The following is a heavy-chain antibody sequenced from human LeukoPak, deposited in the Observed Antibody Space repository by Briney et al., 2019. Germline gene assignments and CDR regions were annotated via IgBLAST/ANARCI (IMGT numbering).Heavy chain of an antibody. CDR3: ARVPLAVDY. CDR1: GYNFTSYW. CDR2: IDPSDSYT. V-gene: IGHV5-10-1*01. J-gene: IGHJ4*02. D-gene: IGHD1-1*01. Sequence: LGEPLKISCKGSGYNFTSYWISWVRQMPGKGLEWMGRIDPSDSYTNYSPSFHGHVTISADKSITTAYLQWSSLKASDTAMYYCARVPLAVDYWGQGTLVTVSS.